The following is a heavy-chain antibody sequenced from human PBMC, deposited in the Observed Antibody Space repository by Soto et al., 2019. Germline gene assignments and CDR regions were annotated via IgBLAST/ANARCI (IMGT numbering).Heavy chain of an antibody. CDR1: GFTFSSYA. CDR2: ISGSGGST. J-gene: IGHJ6*02. Sequence: GGSLRLSCAASGFTFSSYAMSWVRQAPGKGLEWVSAISGSGGSTYYADSVKGRFTISRDNSKNTLYLQMNSLRAEDTAVYYCAKEIGESNPIYYYGMDVWGQGTTVTVSS. D-gene: IGHD3-10*01. V-gene: IGHV3-23*01. CDR3: AKEIGESNPIYYYGMDV.